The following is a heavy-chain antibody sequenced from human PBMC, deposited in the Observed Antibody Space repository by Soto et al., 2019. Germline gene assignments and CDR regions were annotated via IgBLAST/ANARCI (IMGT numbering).Heavy chain of an antibody. V-gene: IGHV4-39*01. CDR3: ATADGFGVVTPFFEY. D-gene: IGHD3-3*01. CDR2: SYYRGST. CDR1: GGSISSRSHY. J-gene: IGHJ4*02. Sequence: QLQLQESGPGLVKPSETLSLTCTVSGGSISSRSHYWGWIRQSPGKHLEWIGSSYYRGSTHYNPSLKTRXXXXXXXXXXXXXXXXXXXXXXXTAVYYCATADGFGVVTPFFEYWGQGILVTVSS.